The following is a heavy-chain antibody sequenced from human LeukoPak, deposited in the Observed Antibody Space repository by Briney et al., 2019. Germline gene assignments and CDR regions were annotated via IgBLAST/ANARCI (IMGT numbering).Heavy chain of an antibody. J-gene: IGHJ4*02. Sequence: SVKVSCKASGGTFSSYAISWVRQAPGRGLEWMGGIIPIFGTANYAQKFQGRVTITADKSTSTAYMELSSLRSEDTAVYYCARSQTGTRSYYFDYWGQGTLVTVSS. CDR2: IIPIFGTA. V-gene: IGHV1-69*06. CDR3: ARSQTGTRSYYFDY. D-gene: IGHD1-7*01. CDR1: GGTFSSYA.